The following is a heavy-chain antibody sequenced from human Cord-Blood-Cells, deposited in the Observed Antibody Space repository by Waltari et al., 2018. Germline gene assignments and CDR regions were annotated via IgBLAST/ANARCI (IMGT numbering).Heavy chain of an antibody. CDR3: ARLTYYYGSGSYYKGLFDY. CDR2: IYYSGST. CDR1: GGSISSSSYY. V-gene: IGHV4-39*01. D-gene: IGHD3-10*01. J-gene: IGHJ4*02. Sequence: QLQLQESGPGLVKPSETLSLTCTVSGGSISSSSYYWGWIRQPPGKGLEWIGSIYYSGSTYYNPSLRSRVTISADTSKNQFSLKLSSVTAADTAVYYCARLTYYYGSGSYYKGLFDYWGQGTLVTVSS.